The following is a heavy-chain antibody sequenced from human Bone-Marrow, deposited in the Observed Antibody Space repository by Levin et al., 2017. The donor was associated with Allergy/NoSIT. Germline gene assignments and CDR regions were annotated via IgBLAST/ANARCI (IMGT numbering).Heavy chain of an antibody. CDR2: ISKSGST. Sequence: PSETLSLTCTVSGGSISDFYWSWIRQTPGKRLEWIGYISKSGSTNYNPSLKSRVNISINTPRNQLPLTVSSVTAEDTGVYYCASDFGELSPYYGLDVWGQGTTVTVSS. CDR1: GGSISDFY. J-gene: IGHJ6*02. D-gene: IGHD3-10*01. CDR3: ASDFGELSPYYGLDV. V-gene: IGHV4-59*01.